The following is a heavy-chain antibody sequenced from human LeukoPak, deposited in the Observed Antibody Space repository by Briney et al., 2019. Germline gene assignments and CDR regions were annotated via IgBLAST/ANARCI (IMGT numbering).Heavy chain of an antibody. CDR2: INPDGRDT. V-gene: IGHV3-7*01. Sequence: PGGSPRLSCVVSGFTFNRCWMNWVRQAPGKGLEWVAHINPDGRDTYYVDSVKGRFTISRDNAENSMYLQMNSLRVEDTAVYYCTSWGDTTAEYFQRWGQGTLVTVSS. J-gene: IGHJ1*01. CDR1: GFTFNRCW. D-gene: IGHD2-21*02. CDR3: TSWGDTTAEYFQR.